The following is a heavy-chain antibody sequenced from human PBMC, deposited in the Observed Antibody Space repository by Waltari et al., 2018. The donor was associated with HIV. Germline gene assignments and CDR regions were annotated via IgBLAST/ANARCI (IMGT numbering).Heavy chain of an antibody. J-gene: IGHJ2*01. V-gene: IGHV1-8*01. D-gene: IGHD7-27*01. CDR3: ARGQNWGASYWYFDL. CDR1: GYTFTSVD. Sequence: QVQLVQSGAEVKKPGASVKVSCKASGYTFTSVDISWVRQAPGHGLEWMGWMSPNSGNTGYAQKFQGRITMTRDTPTGTAYMELSSLRSEDTAVYYCARGQNWGASYWYFDLWGRGTLVTVSS. CDR2: MSPNSGNT.